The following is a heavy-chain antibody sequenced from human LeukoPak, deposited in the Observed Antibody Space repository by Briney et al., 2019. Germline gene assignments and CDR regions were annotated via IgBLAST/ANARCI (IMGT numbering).Heavy chain of an antibody. D-gene: IGHD6-19*01. CDR3: AREVGIAVAGPTGAFDY. CDR1: GGTFSSYA. J-gene: IGHJ4*02. V-gene: IGHV1-69*13. CDR2: IIPIFGTA. Sequence: SVNVSCKASGGTFSSYAISWVRQAPGQGLEWMGGIIPIFGTANYAQKFQGRVTITADESTSTAYMELSSLRSEDTAVYYCAREVGIAVAGPTGAFDYWGQGTLVTVSS.